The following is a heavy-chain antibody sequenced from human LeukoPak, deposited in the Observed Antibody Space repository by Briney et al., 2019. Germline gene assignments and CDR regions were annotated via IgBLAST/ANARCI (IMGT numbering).Heavy chain of an antibody. CDR2: ISSSSSYI. CDR1: GFTFSSYS. CDR3: ARGRDDFWSGYPLIAYYYGMDV. D-gene: IGHD3-3*01. J-gene: IGHJ6*02. V-gene: IGHV3-21*01. Sequence: GGSLRLSCAASGFTFSSYSMNWVRQAPGKGLEWVSSISSSSSYIYYADSVKGRFTISRDNAKNSLYLQMNNLRAEDTAVYYCARGRDDFWSGYPLIAYYYGMDVWGQGTTVTVSS.